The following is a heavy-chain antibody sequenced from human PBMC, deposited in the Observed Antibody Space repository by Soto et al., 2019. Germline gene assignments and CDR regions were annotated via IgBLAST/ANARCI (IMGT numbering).Heavy chain of an antibody. CDR3: ARKAYGEMWGNDAFDI. V-gene: IGHV3-33*01. Sequence: GGSLRLSCAASGFTFSSYGMHWVRQAPGKGLEWVAVIWYDGSNKYYADSVKGRFTISRDNSKNTLYLQMNSLRAEDTAVYYCARKAYGEMWGNDAFDIWGQGTMVTVSS. J-gene: IGHJ3*02. CDR2: IWYDGSNK. CDR1: GFTFSSYG. D-gene: IGHD4-17*01.